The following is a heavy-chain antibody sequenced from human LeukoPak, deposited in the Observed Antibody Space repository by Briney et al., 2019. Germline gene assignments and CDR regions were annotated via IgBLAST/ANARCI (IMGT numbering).Heavy chain of an antibody. Sequence: ASVKVSCKASGYTFTSYGINWVRQAPGQGLEWMGWISAYNGNTDYAQYLQGRVTMTTDTSTSTAYMELSSLRSEDTAVYYCARDQPSSARLYYYGGPFDYXXXGTLVTVSS. V-gene: IGHV1-18*01. D-gene: IGHD3-22*01. J-gene: IGHJ4*02. CDR2: ISAYNGNT. CDR1: GYTFTSYG. CDR3: ARDQPSSARLYYYGGPFDY.